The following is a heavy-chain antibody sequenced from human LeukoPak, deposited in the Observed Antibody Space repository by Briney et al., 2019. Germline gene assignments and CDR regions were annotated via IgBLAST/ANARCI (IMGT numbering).Heavy chain of an antibody. CDR1: GFTLRTYS. CDR3: ARVGDPGAFDI. V-gene: IGHV3-64*01. Sequence: GGSLRLSCAASGFTLRTYSMHWIRQAPGRGLEYVSAINYNEGGTYYANSVKGRFTISRDNSKNTLHLQMGSLRSEDMAVYYCARVGDPGAFDIWGQGTVVTVSS. D-gene: IGHD3-10*01. CDR2: INYNEGGT. J-gene: IGHJ3*02.